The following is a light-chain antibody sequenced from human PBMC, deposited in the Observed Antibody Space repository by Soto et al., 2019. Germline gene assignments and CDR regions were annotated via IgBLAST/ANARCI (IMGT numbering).Light chain of an antibody. CDR3: QTWDSAIRV. Sequence: QSVLAQSPSASASLGASVKLTCTLTSGPSSYTIAWHQQQPGRGPRYLMKINSDGSHMKGDGIPARFSGSSSESERHLTISNEQSEDEADYYCQTWDSAIRVFGGGTQLTVL. J-gene: IGLJ2*01. CDR1: SGPSSYT. V-gene: IGLV4-69*01. CDR2: INSDGSH.